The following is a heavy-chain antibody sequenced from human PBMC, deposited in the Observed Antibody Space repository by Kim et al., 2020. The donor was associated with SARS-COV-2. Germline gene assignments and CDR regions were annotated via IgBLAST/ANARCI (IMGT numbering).Heavy chain of an antibody. D-gene: IGHD3-22*01. J-gene: IGHJ3*02. V-gene: IGHV3-33*01. CDR3: AFNYYDSSGKLTGDDAFDI. CDR1: GFTFSSYG. CDR2: IWYDGSNK. Sequence: GGSLRLSCAASGFTFSSYGMHWVRQAPGKGLEWVAVIWYDGSNKYYADSVKGRFTISRDNSKNTLYLQMNSLRAEDTAVYYCAFNYYDSSGKLTGDDAFDIWGQGTMVTVSS.